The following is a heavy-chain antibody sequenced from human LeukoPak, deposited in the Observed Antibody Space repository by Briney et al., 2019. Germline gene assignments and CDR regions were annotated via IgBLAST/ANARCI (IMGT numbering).Heavy chain of an antibody. J-gene: IGHJ3*02. D-gene: IGHD6-13*01. CDR3: ARERPAAGGGAFDI. V-gene: IGHV3-7*01. Sequence: PGGSLRLSCAASGFTFSTYWMTWVRQAPGKGLEWVATIKQDGNEKYYVDSVKGRITISRDNAKNSLYLQMNSLRAEDTAVYYCARERPAAGGGAFDIWGQGTRVTVSS. CDR2: IKQDGNEK. CDR1: GFTFSTYW.